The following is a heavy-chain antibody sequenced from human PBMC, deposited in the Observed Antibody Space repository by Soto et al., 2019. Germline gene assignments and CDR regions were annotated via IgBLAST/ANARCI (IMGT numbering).Heavy chain of an antibody. CDR3: ARPDEGGYSSNHHYYYALDV. CDR2: IIPIFDIT. D-gene: IGHD3-22*01. V-gene: IGHV1-69*01. CDR1: GGTFRSYS. J-gene: IGHJ6*02. Sequence: QVQLVQSGAEVKKPGSSVKVSCKASGGTFRSYSISWVRQAPGQGLEWMGGIIPIFDITNYAQKLQGRVTSTADESTSTAYMELSSLGSDDTAVYYCARPDEGGYSSNHHYYYALDVWGQGTTVTV.